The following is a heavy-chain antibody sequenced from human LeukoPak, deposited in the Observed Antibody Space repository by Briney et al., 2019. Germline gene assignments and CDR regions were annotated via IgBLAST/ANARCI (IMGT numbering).Heavy chain of an antibody. Sequence: GASVKVSCKASGYTFTGYYMHWVRQAPGQGLEWMVWINPNSGGTNYAQKFPGRVTMTRDTSISTAYMELSRLRSDDTAVYYCARDRTHGSYYDYWGQGTLVTVSS. CDR1: GYTFTGYY. J-gene: IGHJ4*02. CDR2: INPNSGGT. D-gene: IGHD1-26*01. V-gene: IGHV1-2*02. CDR3: ARDRTHGSYYDY.